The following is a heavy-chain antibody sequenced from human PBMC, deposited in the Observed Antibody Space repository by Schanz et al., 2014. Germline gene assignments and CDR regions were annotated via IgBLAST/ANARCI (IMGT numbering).Heavy chain of an antibody. V-gene: IGHV3-30*04. CDR2: IWSDGSTK. Sequence: QVQLVESGGGVVQPGRSLRLSCAAYGFTLSSYAMHWVRQAPGKGLEWVAVIWSDGSTKYYADSVKGRFTISRDNSKNTLYLHMNTLRSEDTAVYYCAKDSTHIDIVLVPTAIDYWGQGTLVTVSS. CDR1: GFTLSSYA. D-gene: IGHD2-2*01. J-gene: IGHJ4*02. CDR3: AKDSTHIDIVLVPTAIDY.